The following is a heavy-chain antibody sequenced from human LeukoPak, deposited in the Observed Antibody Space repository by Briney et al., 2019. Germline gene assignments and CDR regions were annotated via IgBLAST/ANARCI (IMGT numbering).Heavy chain of an antibody. J-gene: IGHJ4*02. CDR2: INPNSGAT. CDR1: GYTFIGYY. D-gene: IGHD3-10*01. CDR3: TRGSAKFGEFDFDS. V-gene: IGHV1-2*02. Sequence: ASVKVSCKASGYTFIGYYMHWVRQAPGQGLEWMGWINPNSGATNYAQKFQGRVTMTRDTSISTAYMELSTDDTAMYYCTRGSAKFGEFDFDSWGQGTLVTVSS.